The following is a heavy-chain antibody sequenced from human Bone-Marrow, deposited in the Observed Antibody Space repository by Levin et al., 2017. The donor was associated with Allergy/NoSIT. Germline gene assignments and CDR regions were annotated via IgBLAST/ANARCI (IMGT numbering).Heavy chain of an antibody. CDR3: ARHWGTSGGWFDL. Sequence: NSSETLSLTCTVSGGSISSDYWGWIRQPPGRGLEWIGHIYYTGGTNYNPSFKSRVTISVDTSRNQFSLKLNSVTAADTAVYYCARHWGTSGGWFDLWGQGSLATVSS. CDR1: GGSISSDY. D-gene: IGHD3-16*01. V-gene: IGHV4-59*08. CDR2: IYYTGGT. J-gene: IGHJ5*02.